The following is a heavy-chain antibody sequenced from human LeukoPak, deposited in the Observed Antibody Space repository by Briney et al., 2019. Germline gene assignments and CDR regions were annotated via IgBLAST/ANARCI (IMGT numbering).Heavy chain of an antibody. V-gene: IGHV1-18*01. CDR1: GYTFTSYG. J-gene: IGHJ4*02. D-gene: IGHD2-2*01. Sequence: ASVKVSCKASGYTFTSYGINWVRQAPGQGLEWMGWISAYNGNTNYAQKLQGRVTMTTDTSTSTAYMELRSLRSDDTAVYYCARVGYCSSTSCFDYWGQGTLVTVSS. CDR3: ARVGYCSSTSCFDY. CDR2: ISAYNGNT.